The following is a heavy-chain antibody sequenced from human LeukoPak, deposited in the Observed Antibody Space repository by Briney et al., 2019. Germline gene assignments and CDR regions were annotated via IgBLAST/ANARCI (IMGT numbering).Heavy chain of an antibody. CDR2: INWNGGST. V-gene: IGHV3-20*01. CDR1: GGSISSGGYY. Sequence: ETLSLTCTVSGGSISSGGYYWRWIRQHPGKGLEWVSGINWNGGSTGYADSVKGRFTISRDNAKNSLYLQMNSLRAEDTALYHCARNYYDSSGHAPFDPWGQGTLVTVSS. CDR3: ARNYYDSSGHAPFDP. D-gene: IGHD3-22*01. J-gene: IGHJ5*02.